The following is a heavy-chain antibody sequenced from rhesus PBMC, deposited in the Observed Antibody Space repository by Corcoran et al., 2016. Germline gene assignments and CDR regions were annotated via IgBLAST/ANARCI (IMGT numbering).Heavy chain of an antibody. CDR2: ISGSGGPT. CDR3: ARDRGRPAGFDY. D-gene: IGHD1-1*01. V-gene: IGHV4-173*01. J-gene: IGHJ4*01. CDR1: GGSISSNY. Sequence: QLQLQESGPGLVKPSETLSLTCAVSGGSISSNYWSWIRQPPGKGLEWIGRISGSGGPTDDHPSHRGRVPLSTDTPKNQFSLKLSSVTSADTAVYYCARDRGRPAGFDYWGQGVLVTVSS.